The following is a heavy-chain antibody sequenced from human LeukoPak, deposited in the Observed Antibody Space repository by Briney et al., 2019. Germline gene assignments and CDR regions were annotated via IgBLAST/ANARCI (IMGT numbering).Heavy chain of an antibody. CDR3: ARLSDSSTYGAFDI. CDR2: LYSGGST. Sequence: GGSLRLSCAASGFTVSTNYMGWVRQAPGKGLEWVSVLYSGGSTYYPDSVKGRFTISRDNSQNTLYFQMDSLRPEDTAVYYCARLSDSSTYGAFDIWGHGTMVTVS. J-gene: IGHJ3*02. D-gene: IGHD3-22*01. V-gene: IGHV3-66*02. CDR1: GFTVSTNY.